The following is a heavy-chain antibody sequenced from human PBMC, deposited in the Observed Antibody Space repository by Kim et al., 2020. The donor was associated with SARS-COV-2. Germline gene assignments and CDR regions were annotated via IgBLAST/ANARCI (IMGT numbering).Heavy chain of an antibody. CDR2: INHSGST. CDR1: GGSFSGYY. D-gene: IGHD3-22*01. CDR3: ARGGYYYDSSGYYSALYYYYMDV. V-gene: IGHV4-34*01. J-gene: IGHJ6*03. Sequence: SETLSLTCAVYGGSFSGYYWSWIRQPPGKGLEWIGEINHSGSTNYNPSLKSRVTISVDTSKNQFSLKLSSVTAADTAVYYCARGGYYYDSSGYYSALYYYYMDVWGKGTTVTVSS.